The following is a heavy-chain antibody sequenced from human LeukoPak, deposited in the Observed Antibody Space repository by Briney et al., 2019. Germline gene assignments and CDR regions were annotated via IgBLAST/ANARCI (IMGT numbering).Heavy chain of an antibody. CDR2: IIPIFGTA. CDR1: GGTFSSYA. V-gene: IGHV1-69*01. J-gene: IGHJ6*02. D-gene: IGHD2-2*01. CDR3: ARTASRHCSSTSCYSVYYGMDV. Sequence: GASVNVSCKASGGTFSSYAISWVRQAPGQGLEWMGGIIPIFGTANYAQKFQGRVTITADESTSTAYMELNSLRSEDTAVYYCARTASRHCSSTSCYSVYYGMDVWGQGTTVTVSS.